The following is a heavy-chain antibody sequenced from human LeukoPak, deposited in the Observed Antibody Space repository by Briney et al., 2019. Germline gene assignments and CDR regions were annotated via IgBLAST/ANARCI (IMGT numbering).Heavy chain of an antibody. CDR3: AKVGIRISLIVVVFTTADDWYFDL. CDR1: GFRFSNFA. Sequence: GGSLRLSCAASGFRFSNFAMSWVRQAPGKGLEWVSGISGSGGSTYYADSVKGRLTISRDNSKNTLYLQMDSLRAEDTAVYYCAKVGIRISLIVVVFTTADDWYFDLWGRGTLVTVSS. J-gene: IGHJ2*01. V-gene: IGHV3-23*01. CDR2: ISGSGGST. D-gene: IGHD3-22*01.